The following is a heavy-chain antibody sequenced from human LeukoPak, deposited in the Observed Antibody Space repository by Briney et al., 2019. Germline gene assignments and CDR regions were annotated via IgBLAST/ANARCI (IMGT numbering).Heavy chain of an antibody. CDR1: GYTFTGYY. V-gene: IGHV1-2*02. D-gene: IGHD2-21*02. Sequence: ASVKVSCKASGYTFTGYYMHWVRQASGQGLEWMGWINPNSGGTNYAQKFQGRVTMTRDTSISTAYMELSRLRSDDTAVYYCARETPLVVVTAIPYYYYYMDVWGKGTTVTISS. J-gene: IGHJ6*03. CDR3: ARETPLVVVTAIPYYYYYMDV. CDR2: INPNSGGT.